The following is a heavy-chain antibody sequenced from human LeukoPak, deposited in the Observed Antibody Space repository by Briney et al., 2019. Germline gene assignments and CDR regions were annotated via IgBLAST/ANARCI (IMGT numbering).Heavy chain of an antibody. Sequence: GGSLRLSCVASGFIFSSYSMNWVRQAPGKGLDWISYHSFSDTPIVYADSVKGRFTISRDNAKNSLYLQMNSLRAEDTAVFYCARGQYDTWSRRGNFDSWGQGTLVIVSS. D-gene: IGHD3-3*01. J-gene: IGHJ4*02. V-gene: IGHV3-48*01. CDR3: ARGQYDTWSRRGNFDS. CDR2: HSFSDTPI. CDR1: GFIFSSYS.